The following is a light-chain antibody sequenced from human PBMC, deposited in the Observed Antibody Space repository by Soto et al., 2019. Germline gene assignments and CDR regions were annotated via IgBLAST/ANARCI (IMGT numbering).Light chain of an antibody. CDR2: KDS. Sequence: DVVLTQSPLSMPVTLGQPASISCRSSHRLVYNYENIYLNWFQQSPGQPPRRLFHKDSNRDSGVPDRLSASGSGTDFTLKISRVEAEYVGVYYYFMQGTYWPFAFGPGTKVDVK. J-gene: IGKJ3*01. V-gene: IGKV2-30*01. CDR1: HRLVYNYENIY. CDR3: MQGTYWPFA.